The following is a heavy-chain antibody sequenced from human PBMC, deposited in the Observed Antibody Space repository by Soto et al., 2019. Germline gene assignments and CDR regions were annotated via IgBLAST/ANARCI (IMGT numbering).Heavy chain of an antibody. CDR3: ARWSPHYGDMPHAVGY. J-gene: IGHJ4*02. D-gene: IGHD4-17*01. CDR2: IYYSGST. CDR1: GGSISSGGYY. Sequence: QVQLQESGPGLVKPSQTLSLTCTVSGGSISSGGYYWSWIRQHPGKGLEWIGYIYYSGSTYYNPSLKSRVTISVDTSKNQFSLKLSSVTAADTAVYYCARWSPHYGDMPHAVGYWGQGTLVTVSS. V-gene: IGHV4-31*03.